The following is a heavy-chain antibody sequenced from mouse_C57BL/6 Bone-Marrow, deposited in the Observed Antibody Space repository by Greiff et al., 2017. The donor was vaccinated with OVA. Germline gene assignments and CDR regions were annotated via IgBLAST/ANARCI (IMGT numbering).Heavy chain of an antibody. CDR1: GYTFTSYW. J-gene: IGHJ1*03. CDR3: AGSSYWYFDV. CDR2: IDPSASYT. D-gene: IGHD1-1*01. V-gene: IGHV1-59*01. Sequence: QVQLQQPRAELVRPGTSVKMSCKASGYTFTSYWMHWVKQRPGQGLEWIGVIDPSASYTIYNQKFKGKATLTVDTSSSTAYMQLSSLTSEDSAVCYCAGSSYWYFDVWGTGTTVTVTS.